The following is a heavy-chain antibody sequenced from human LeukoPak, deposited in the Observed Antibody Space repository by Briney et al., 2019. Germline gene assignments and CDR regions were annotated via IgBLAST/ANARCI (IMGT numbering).Heavy chain of an antibody. Sequence: GGSLRLSCAASGFTFSSYSMNWVSQAPGKGLEWVSSISSSSSYIYYADSVKGRFTISRDNAKNSLYLQMNSLRAEDTAVYYCARDPTIGDSGYDRGMDYWGQGTLVTVSS. CDR3: ARDPTIGDSGYDRGMDY. D-gene: IGHD5-12*01. CDR1: GFTFSSYS. CDR2: ISSSSSYI. J-gene: IGHJ4*02. V-gene: IGHV3-21*01.